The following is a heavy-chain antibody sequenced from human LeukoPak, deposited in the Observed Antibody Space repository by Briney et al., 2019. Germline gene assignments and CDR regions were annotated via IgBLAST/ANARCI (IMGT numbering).Heavy chain of an antibody. D-gene: IGHD4-17*01. CDR2: ISRSGGST. J-gene: IGHJ4*02. Sequence: GGSLRLSCAASGFTFYTYAMTWVRQAPGKGLEWVSGISRSGGSTYYADSVKGRFTISRDNSKNTLYLQMNSLRAEDTAVYFCAKVPNAYGDYGGIDHWGQGTLVTVSS. V-gene: IGHV3-23*01. CDR1: GFTFYTYA. CDR3: AKVPNAYGDYGGIDH.